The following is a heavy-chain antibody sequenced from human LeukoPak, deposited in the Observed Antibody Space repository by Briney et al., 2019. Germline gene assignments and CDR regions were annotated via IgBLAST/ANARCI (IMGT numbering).Heavy chain of an antibody. CDR1: GFTFSSYS. J-gene: IGHJ3*02. V-gene: IGHV3-48*04. D-gene: IGHD3-22*01. CDR2: ISSSSSTI. Sequence: PGGSLRLSCAASGFTFSSYSMNWVRQAPGKGLEWVSYISSSSSTIYYADSVKGRFTISRDNAKNSLYLQMNSLRAEDTAVYYCAREQSPDSSGWGGYFYTIHDAFDIWGQGTMVTVSS. CDR3: AREQSPDSSGWGGYFYTIHDAFDI.